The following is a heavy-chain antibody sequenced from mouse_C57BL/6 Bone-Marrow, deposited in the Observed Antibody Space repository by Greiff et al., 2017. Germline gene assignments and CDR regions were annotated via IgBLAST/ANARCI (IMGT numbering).Heavy chain of an antibody. CDR1: GFNIKDDY. CDR3: TFVSTVVVGDY. J-gene: IGHJ2*01. CDR2: IDPENGDT. Sequence: EVQLQQSGAELVRPGASVKLSCTASGFNIKDDYMHWVKQRPEQGLEWIGWIDPENGDTEYASQFQGKATITADTSSNTAYLQLSSLTSEDTAVYYCTFVSTVVVGDYWGQGTTLTVSS. V-gene: IGHV14-4*01. D-gene: IGHD1-1*01.